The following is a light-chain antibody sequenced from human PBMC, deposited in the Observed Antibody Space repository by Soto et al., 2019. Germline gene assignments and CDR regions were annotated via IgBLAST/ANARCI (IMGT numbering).Light chain of an antibody. Sequence: EIVMTQSPISLPVTPGEPASISCRSSQSLPHSNGYNYLDWYLQKPGQSPQLLIYLGSNRASGVPDRFSGSGSGTDFTLKISRVEAEDVGVYYCMQALQTPWTFGQGTKVEFK. CDR2: LGS. CDR3: MQALQTPWT. J-gene: IGKJ1*01. CDR1: QSLPHSNGYNY. V-gene: IGKV2-28*01.